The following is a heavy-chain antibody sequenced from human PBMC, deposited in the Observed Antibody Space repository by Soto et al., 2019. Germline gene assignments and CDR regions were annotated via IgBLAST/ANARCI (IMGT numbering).Heavy chain of an antibody. V-gene: IGHV4-31*03. J-gene: IGHJ4*02. CDR1: GGSISSGGYY. Sequence: NPSETLSLTCTVSGGSISSGGYYWSWIRQHPGKGLEWIGYIYYSGSTYYNPSLKSRVTISVDTSKNQFSLKLSSVTAADTAVYYCARVGYCSSTSCYPFDYWGQGTLVTVSS. CDR2: IYYSGST. D-gene: IGHD2-2*01. CDR3: ARVGYCSSTSCYPFDY.